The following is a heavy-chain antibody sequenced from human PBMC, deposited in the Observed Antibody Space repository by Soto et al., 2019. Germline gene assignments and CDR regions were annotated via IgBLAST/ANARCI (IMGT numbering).Heavy chain of an antibody. V-gene: IGHV3-15*01. CDR1: GFTFSSAR. CDR3: TTGCSSTSCYLMNNWLDP. D-gene: IGHD2-2*01. Sequence: AGGSLSLSCVASGFTFSSARMSWVRQAPGKGLEWVGQIKKKADGETTDYPAPVKGRFTISRDDSKNTLYLQMNSLKIEDTALYYCTTGCSSTSCYLMNNWLDPWGQGALVTVSS. J-gene: IGHJ5*02. CDR2: IKKKADGETT.